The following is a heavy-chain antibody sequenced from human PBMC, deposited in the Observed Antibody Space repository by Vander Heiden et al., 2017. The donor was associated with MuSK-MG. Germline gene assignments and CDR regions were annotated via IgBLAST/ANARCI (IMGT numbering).Heavy chain of an antibody. V-gene: IGHV3-23*01. Sequence: EVQLLESGGGLVQPGGSLRLSWAASGFTFSSYGLSWVRQAPGKWLEWVSATGGSGGSTYYADSVKGRVTISRDNSKNTLYLQMHSLRAEDTAVYYCAKEDYDFWSASDYWGQGTLVTVSS. CDR3: AKEDYDFWSASDY. CDR2: TGGSGGST. J-gene: IGHJ4*02. D-gene: IGHD3-3*01. CDR1: GFTFSSYG.